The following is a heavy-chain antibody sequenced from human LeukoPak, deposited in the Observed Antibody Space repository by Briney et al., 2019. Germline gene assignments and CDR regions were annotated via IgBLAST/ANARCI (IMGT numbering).Heavy chain of an antibody. V-gene: IGHV4-59*08. CDR3: ARGRRYSGRHDAFDI. CDR2: IDYSGST. Sequence: SETLSLTCAVYGGSFSGYYLTWIRQPPGKGLEWIGNIDYSGSTNYNPSLKSRVTVSVDTSRNHFSLRLSSVTAADTALYFCARGRRYSGRHDAFDIWGQGTMVTVSS. J-gene: IGHJ3*02. CDR1: GGSFSGYY. D-gene: IGHD1-26*01.